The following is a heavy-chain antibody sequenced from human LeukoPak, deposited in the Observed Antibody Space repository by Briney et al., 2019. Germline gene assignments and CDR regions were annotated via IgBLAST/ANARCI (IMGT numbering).Heavy chain of an antibody. V-gene: IGHV3-23*01. CDR3: AKVPYSDYGSGRPPFMDV. CDR2: ISDSAFST. J-gene: IGHJ6*02. Sequence: GGSLTLSCAASGFIFSNYAMSWVRQAPGKGLEWVSTISDSAFSTYCADSVQGRFTISRDNSRNTLYLQMDTLRAEDTAIYYCAKVPYSDYGSGRPPFMDVWGQGTAVAVSS. D-gene: IGHD3-10*01. CDR1: GFIFSNYA.